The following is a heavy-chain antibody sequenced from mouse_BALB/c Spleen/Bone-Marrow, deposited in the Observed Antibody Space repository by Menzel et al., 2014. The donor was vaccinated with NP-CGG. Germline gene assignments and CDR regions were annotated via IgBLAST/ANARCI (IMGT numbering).Heavy chain of an antibody. V-gene: IGHV1-80*01. J-gene: IGHJ4*01. Sequence: VQLQQSGAELVRPGSSVKISCKASGYAFSSYWMNWVKQRPGQGLEWIGQIYPGDGDTNYNGKFKGKATLTADKSSSTAYMQLSSLTSEDSAVYFCARWITTVVAPYVMDYWGQGISVTVSS. CDR2: IYPGDGDT. CDR1: GYAFSSYW. CDR3: ARWITTVVAPYVMDY. D-gene: IGHD1-1*01.